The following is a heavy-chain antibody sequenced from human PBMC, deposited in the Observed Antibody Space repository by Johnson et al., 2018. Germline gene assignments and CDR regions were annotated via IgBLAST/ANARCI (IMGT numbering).Heavy chain of an antibody. J-gene: IGHJ6*02. CDR1: GGTFSSYA. D-gene: IGHD4-11*01. Sequence: QVQLVQSGAEVKKPGSSVKVSCKASGGTFSSYAISWVRQAPGQGLEWMGGIIPIFGTANYAQKFQGRVTITAEESTSTAYMVLSSLRSEDTAVDYCASYSIDKRAYYYYYGMDVWGQGTTVTVSS. CDR2: IIPIFGTA. V-gene: IGHV1-69*01. CDR3: ASYSIDKRAYYYYYGMDV.